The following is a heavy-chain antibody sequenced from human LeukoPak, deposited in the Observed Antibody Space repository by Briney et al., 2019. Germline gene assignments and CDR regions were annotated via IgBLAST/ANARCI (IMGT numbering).Heavy chain of an antibody. CDR2: ISSSSSYI. V-gene: IGHV3-21*01. CDR3: ARVPSGSFKTFDY. D-gene: IGHD1-26*01. J-gene: IGHJ4*02. CDR1: GFTFSSYS. Sequence: GGSLRLSCAASGFTFSSYSMNWVRQAPGKGLEWVSSISSSSSYIYYADSVKGRFTISRDNAKNSLYLQINSLRAEDTAVYYCARVPSGSFKTFDYWGQGTLVTVSS.